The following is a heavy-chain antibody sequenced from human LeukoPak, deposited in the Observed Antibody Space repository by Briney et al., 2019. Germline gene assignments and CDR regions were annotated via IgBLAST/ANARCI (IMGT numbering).Heavy chain of an antibody. D-gene: IGHD3-22*01. J-gene: IGHJ4*02. CDR3: AKEFGDYYDSSGYYDY. V-gene: IGHV3-21*04. Sequence: PGGSLRLSCAASGFTFSSYSMNWVRQAPGKGLEWVSSISTSSSYIHYADSVKGRFAISRDNAKNSLYLQMNSLRAEDTAVYYCAKEFGDYYDSSGYYDYWGQGTLVTVSS. CDR2: ISTSSSYI. CDR1: GFTFSSYS.